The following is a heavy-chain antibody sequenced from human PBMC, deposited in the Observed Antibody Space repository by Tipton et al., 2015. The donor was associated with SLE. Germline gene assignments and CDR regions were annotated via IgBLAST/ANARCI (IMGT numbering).Heavy chain of an antibody. CDR1: GGSISSYY. CDR2: IYTSGST. J-gene: IGHJ4*02. V-gene: IGHV4-4*07. CDR3: ARETSSCPLFDY. D-gene: IGHD6-13*01. Sequence: TLSLTCTVSGGSISSYYWSWIRQPAGKGLEWIRRIYTSGSTNYNPSLKSRVTMSVDTSKNQFSLKLSSVTAADTAVYYCARETSSCPLFDYWGQGTLVTVSS.